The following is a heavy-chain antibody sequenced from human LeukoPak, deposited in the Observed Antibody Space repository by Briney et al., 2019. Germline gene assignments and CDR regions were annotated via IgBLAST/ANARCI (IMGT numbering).Heavy chain of an antibody. J-gene: IGHJ4*02. V-gene: IGHV3-53*01. D-gene: IGHD5-12*01. CDR3: ARDSDSGYGPFAS. Sequence: GGSLRLSCAASGFTVSNNYMSWVRQAPGKGLEWVSVIHSGGTTNYADSVQGRFTLSRDNSKTTVYLHMNSLRAEDPAVYYCARDSDSGYGPFASWGQGTLVTVSS. CDR2: IHSGGTT. CDR1: GFTVSNNY.